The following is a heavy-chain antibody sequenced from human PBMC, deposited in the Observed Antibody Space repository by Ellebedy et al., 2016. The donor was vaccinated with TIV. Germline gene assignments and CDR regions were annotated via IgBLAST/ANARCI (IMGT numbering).Heavy chain of an antibody. D-gene: IGHD3-3*01. CDR3: ARSYGGRLDFWSGYFDS. V-gene: IGHV3-30*03. J-gene: IGHJ4*02. Sequence: GGSLRLSXAASEFTFSFYAMHWVRQAPGKGLEWVAVISSDGSKTNYGDSVKGRFSISRDNSENTLYLQMNSLRPEDTAIYYCARSYGGRLDFWSGYFDSWGQGALVIVSS. CDR1: EFTFSFYA. CDR2: ISSDGSKT.